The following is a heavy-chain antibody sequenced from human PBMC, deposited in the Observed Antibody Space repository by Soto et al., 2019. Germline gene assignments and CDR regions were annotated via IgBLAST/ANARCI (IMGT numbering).Heavy chain of an antibody. CDR1: GFTFSSYG. CDR2: ISYDGSNK. V-gene: IGHV3-30*03. D-gene: IGHD4-17*01. CDR3: ALEGYGDYYYYYGMDV. Sequence: GSLRLSCAASGFTFSSYGMHWVRQAPGKGLEWVAVISYDGSNKYYADSVKGRFTISRDNSKNTLYLQMNSLRAEDTAVYYCALEGYGDYYYYYGMDVWGQGTTVTVSS. J-gene: IGHJ6*02.